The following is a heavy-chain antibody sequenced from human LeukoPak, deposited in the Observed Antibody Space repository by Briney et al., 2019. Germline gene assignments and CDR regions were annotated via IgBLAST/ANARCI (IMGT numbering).Heavy chain of an antibody. CDR1: GFTFSSYA. D-gene: IGHD3-22*01. J-gene: IGHJ4*02. CDR2: ISGSGGST. CDR3: AMESITMIVVVNQFDY. V-gene: IGHV3-23*01. Sequence: TGGSLRLSCAASGFTFSSYAMSWVRQAPGKGLEWVSAISGSGGSTYYADSVKGRFTISRDNSKNTLYLQMNSLRAEDTAVYYCAMESITMIVVVNQFDYWGQGTLVTVSS.